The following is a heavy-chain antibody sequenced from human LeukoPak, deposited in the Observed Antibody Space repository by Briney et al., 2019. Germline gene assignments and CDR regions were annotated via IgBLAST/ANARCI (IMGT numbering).Heavy chain of an antibody. J-gene: IGHJ4*02. V-gene: IGHV3-33*06. CDR3: AKDTAMGTYWFDY. CDR1: GFTFSSYG. Sequence: GRSLRLSCAASGFTFSSYGMHWVRQAPGKGLEWVAVIWYDGSNKYYADSVKGRFTISRDNSKNTLYPQMNSLRAEDTAVYYCAKDTAMGTYWFDYWGQGTLVTVSS. D-gene: IGHD5-18*01. CDR2: IWYDGSNK.